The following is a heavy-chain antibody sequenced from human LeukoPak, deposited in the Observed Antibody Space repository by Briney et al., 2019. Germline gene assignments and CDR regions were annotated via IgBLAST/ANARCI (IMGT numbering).Heavy chain of an antibody. CDR2: IYHSGST. CDR3: AREGDRGYCSGGSCSRKFDY. J-gene: IGHJ4*02. D-gene: IGHD2-15*01. Sequence: NPSETLSLTCTVSGGSISSGGYYWSWIRQPPGKGLEWIGYIYHSGSTYYNPSLKSRVTISVDRSKNQFSLKLSSVTAADTAVYYCAREGDRGYCSGGSCSRKFDYWGQGTLVTVSS. CDR1: GGSISSGGYY. V-gene: IGHV4-30-2*01.